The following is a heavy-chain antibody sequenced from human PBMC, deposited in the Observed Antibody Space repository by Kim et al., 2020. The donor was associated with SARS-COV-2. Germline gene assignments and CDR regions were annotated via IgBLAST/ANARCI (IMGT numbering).Heavy chain of an antibody. D-gene: IGHD3-3*01. Sequence: SETLSLTCTVSGGSISSGGYYWSWIRPHPGKGLEWIGYIYYSGSTYYNPSLKSRVTISVDTSKNQFSLKLSSVTAADTAVYYCARVTTIFGVVVSEFDYWGQGTLVTVSS. CDR3: ARVTTIFGVVVSEFDY. CDR2: IYYSGST. V-gene: IGHV4-31*03. CDR1: GGSISSGGYY. J-gene: IGHJ4*02.